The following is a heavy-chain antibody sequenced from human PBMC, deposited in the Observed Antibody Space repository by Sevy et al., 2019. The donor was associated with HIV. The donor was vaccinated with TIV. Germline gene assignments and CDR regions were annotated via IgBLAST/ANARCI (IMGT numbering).Heavy chain of an antibody. V-gene: IGHV6-1*01. D-gene: IGHD3-16*01. J-gene: IGHJ6*02. CDR1: GDSVSSNSAA. Sequence: QSQTLSLTCAISGDSVSSNSAAWNWIRQSPSRGLEWLGRTCYRSKWYNDYAVSVKSRITINPDTSKNQFSLQLNSVTPEDTAVYYCARDSSRLGAPGYYGMDVWGQRTTVTVSS. CDR3: ARDSSRLGAPGYYGMDV. CDR2: TCYRSKWYN.